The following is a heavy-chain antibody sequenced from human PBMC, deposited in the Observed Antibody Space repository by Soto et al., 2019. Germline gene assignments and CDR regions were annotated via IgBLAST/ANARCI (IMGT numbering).Heavy chain of an antibody. Sequence: GGSLRLSCAASGFTFDDYAMHWVRQAPGKGLEWVSGISWNSGSIGYADSVKGRFTISRDNAKNSLYLQMNSLRAEDTALYYCAQDIISGATVTAFDYWGQGTLVTVSS. CDR1: GFTFDDYA. CDR3: AQDIISGATVTAFDY. CDR2: ISWNSGSI. D-gene: IGHD4-4*01. J-gene: IGHJ4*02. V-gene: IGHV3-9*01.